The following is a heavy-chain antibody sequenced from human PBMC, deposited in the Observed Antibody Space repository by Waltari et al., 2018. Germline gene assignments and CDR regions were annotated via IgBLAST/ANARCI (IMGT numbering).Heavy chain of an antibody. J-gene: IGHJ4*02. CDR2: IIPIFGTA. V-gene: IGHV1-69*05. CDR3: ARDGAAAGRVFDY. D-gene: IGHD6-13*01. Sequence: QVQLVQSGAEVKKPGASVKVSCKVSGYTLTELSMHWVRQAPGKGLEWMGGIIPIFGTANYAKKFQGRVTITTDESTSTAYMELSSLRSEDTAVYYCARDGAAAGRVFDYWGQGTLVTVSP. CDR1: GYTLTELS.